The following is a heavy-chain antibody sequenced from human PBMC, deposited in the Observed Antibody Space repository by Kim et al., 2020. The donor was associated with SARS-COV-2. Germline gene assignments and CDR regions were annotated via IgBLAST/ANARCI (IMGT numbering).Heavy chain of an antibody. J-gene: IGHJ6*03. V-gene: IGHV3-21*01. CDR3: ARDRAGTTVWNYHYIDV. D-gene: IGHD1-1*01. CDR1: GFTFSDDS. CDR2: IGPTPTNI. Sequence: GGSLRLSCAASGFTFSDDSMSWVRQAPGKGLEWVSSIGPTPTNIHTADSVKGRFAISIDNAKGSLFLQMNSLRGEDSAVYYCARDRAGTTVWNYHYIDVWGKGTTVTVPS.